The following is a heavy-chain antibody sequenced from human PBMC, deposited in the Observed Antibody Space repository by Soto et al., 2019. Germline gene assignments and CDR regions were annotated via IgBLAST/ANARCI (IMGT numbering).Heavy chain of an antibody. Sequence: GGSLRLSCAASGFTFSSYAMSWVRQAPGKGLEWVSAISGSGGSTYYADSVKGRFTISRDNSKNTLYLQMNSLRAEDTAVYYCAKDQGSGWYLGWFDPWGQGTLVTVSS. CDR3: AKDQGSGWYLGWFDP. J-gene: IGHJ5*02. CDR1: GFTFSSYA. CDR2: ISGSGGST. D-gene: IGHD6-19*01. V-gene: IGHV3-23*01.